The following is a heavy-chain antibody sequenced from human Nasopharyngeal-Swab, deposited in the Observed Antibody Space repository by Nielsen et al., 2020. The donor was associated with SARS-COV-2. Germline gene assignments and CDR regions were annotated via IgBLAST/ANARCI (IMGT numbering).Heavy chain of an antibody. D-gene: IGHD6-19*01. CDR3: ARARSVAGTGDDAFDI. V-gene: IGHV3-13*05. J-gene: IGHJ3*02. CDR2: IGTAGDP. CDR1: GFTFSSYD. Sequence: GGSLRLSCAASGFTFSSYDMLWVRQATGKGLEWVSAIGTAGDPYYPGSVKGRFTISRENAKNSLYLQMNSLRAGDTAVYYCARARSVAGTGDDAFDIWGQGTMVTVSS.